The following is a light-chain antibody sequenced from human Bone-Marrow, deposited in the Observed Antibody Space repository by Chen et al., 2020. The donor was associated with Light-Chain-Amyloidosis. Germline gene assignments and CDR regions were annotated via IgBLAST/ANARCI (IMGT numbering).Light chain of an antibody. Sequence: QADLIKPASDPGSAGKSITMSSTGTVGDVGTYKYGSWYQQHPGKAPKVMIDVVSNRTSGVSNRFSGSKSGNTASLTISGLQAEDEADYYCSSFTSSSSYVFGPGTKVTVL. V-gene: IGLV2-14*01. CDR2: VVS. J-gene: IGLJ1*01. CDR3: SSFTSSSSYV. CDR1: VGDVGTYKY.